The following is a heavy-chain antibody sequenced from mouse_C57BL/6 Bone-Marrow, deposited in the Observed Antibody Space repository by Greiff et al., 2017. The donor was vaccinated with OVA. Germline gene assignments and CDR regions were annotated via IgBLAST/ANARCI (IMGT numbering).Heavy chain of an antibody. CDR3: ARHGRDYFDY. CDR1: GFTFSDYY. J-gene: IGHJ2*01. CDR2: ISNGGGST. Sequence: EVKLEESGGGLVQPGGSLKLSCAASGFTFSDYYMYWVRQTPEKRLEWVAYISNGGGSTYYPDTVKGRFTISRDNAKNTLYLQMSRLKSEDTAMYYCARHGRDYFDYWGQGTTLTVSS. V-gene: IGHV5-12*01.